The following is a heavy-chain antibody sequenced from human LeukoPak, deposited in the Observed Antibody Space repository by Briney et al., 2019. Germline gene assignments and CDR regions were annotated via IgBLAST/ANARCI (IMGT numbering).Heavy chain of an antibody. CDR1: GFTFSSYW. V-gene: IGHV3-74*01. CDR2: IPSEPSTT. D-gene: IGHD2/OR15-2a*01. Sequence: GGSLRLSCAASGFTFSSYWMNWVRQAPGKGVVCVSRIPSEPSTTTSAHSINGRFSISRHNAKSTLYLQMTSLRIKDTAVYYSARGRPHCNDYWGQGTLVPVSS. J-gene: IGHJ4*02. CDR3: ARGRPHCNDY.